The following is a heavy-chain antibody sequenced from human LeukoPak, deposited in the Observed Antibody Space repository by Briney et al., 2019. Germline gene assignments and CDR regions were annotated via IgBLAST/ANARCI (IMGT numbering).Heavy chain of an antibody. CDR2: INPNSGGT. CDR1: GYIFTTYG. Sequence: ASVKVSCKSSGYIFTTYGITWVRQAPGQGLEWMGWINPNSGGTNYAQKFQGRVTMTRDTSISTAYMELSRLRSDDTAVYYCARGALYYYDSSGYPFDYWGQGTLVTVSS. CDR3: ARGALYYYDSSGYPFDY. D-gene: IGHD3-22*01. V-gene: IGHV1-2*02. J-gene: IGHJ4*02.